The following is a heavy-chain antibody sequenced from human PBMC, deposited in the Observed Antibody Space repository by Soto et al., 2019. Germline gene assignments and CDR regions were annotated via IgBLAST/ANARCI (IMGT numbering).Heavy chain of an antibody. D-gene: IGHD3-22*01. CDR3: ARVRSSGYYSVVVGY. J-gene: IGHJ4*02. CDR2: IYYSGST. V-gene: IGHV4-30-4*01. CDR1: GGSISSGDYY. Sequence: SGTLSLTCTVSGGSISSGDYYWSWIRQPPGKGLEWIGYIYYSGSTYYNPSLKSRVTISVDTSKNQFSLKLSSVTAADTAVYYCARVRSSGYYSVVVGYWGQGTLVTVSS.